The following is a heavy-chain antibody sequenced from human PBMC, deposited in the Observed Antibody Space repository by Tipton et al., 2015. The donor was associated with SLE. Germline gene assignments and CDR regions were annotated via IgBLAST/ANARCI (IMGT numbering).Heavy chain of an antibody. Sequence: QLVQSGAEVKKPGASVKVSCKASGYTFTSYGISWVRQAPGQGLEWMGWISAYNGNTNYAQKLQGRVTMTTDTSTSTAYMELRSLRSDDTAVYYCARVRTDIVLMVYARFFDYWGQGTLVTVSS. V-gene: IGHV1-18*01. J-gene: IGHJ4*02. CDR3: ARVRTDIVLMVYARFFDY. CDR1: GYTFTSYG. CDR2: ISAYNGNT. D-gene: IGHD2-8*01.